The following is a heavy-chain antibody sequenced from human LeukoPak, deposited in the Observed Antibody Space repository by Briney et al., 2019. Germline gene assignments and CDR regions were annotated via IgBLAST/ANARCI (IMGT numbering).Heavy chain of an antibody. D-gene: IGHD3-3*01. Sequence: GEPLKISCKGSGYSFTSYWIGWVRQMPGKGLEWMGVIYPGDSDTRYSPSFQDQVTISADKSISTAYLQWSSLKASDTAMYYCATNSRTPFGVVTYYFDYWGQGTLVTVSS. CDR2: IYPGDSDT. CDR1: GYSFTSYW. CDR3: ATNSRTPFGVVTYYFDY. V-gene: IGHV5-51*01. J-gene: IGHJ4*02.